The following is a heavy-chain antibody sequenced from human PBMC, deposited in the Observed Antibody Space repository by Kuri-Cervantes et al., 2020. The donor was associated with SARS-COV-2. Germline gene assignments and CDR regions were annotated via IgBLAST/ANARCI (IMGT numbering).Heavy chain of an antibody. J-gene: IGHJ4*02. Sequence: SETLSLTCVVSGSSFSGYYWSWIRQPPGKGLEWIGYIYYSGSTNYNPSLKSRVTISVDTSKNQFSLKLSSVTAADTAVYYCAHLEGYYDSSGYYDYWGQGTLVTVSS. V-gene: IGHV4-59*01. CDR1: GSSFSGYY. D-gene: IGHD3-22*01. CDR2: IYYSGST. CDR3: AHLEGYYDSSGYYDY.